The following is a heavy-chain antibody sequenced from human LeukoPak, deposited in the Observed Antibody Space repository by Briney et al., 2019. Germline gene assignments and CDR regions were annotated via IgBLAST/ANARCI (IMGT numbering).Heavy chain of an antibody. Sequence: PSETLSLTCAVSGASIGSSHWWSWVRQPPGKGLEWIGEVYHGGDTNYNPSLRSRVTISADKSNNQFSLRLNSVTAADTAVFYCARGEERGSGTVHFDFWGQGILVTVSS. J-gene: IGHJ4*02. V-gene: IGHV4-4*02. D-gene: IGHD3-10*01. CDR2: VYHGGDT. CDR1: GASIGSSHW. CDR3: ARGEERGSGTVHFDF.